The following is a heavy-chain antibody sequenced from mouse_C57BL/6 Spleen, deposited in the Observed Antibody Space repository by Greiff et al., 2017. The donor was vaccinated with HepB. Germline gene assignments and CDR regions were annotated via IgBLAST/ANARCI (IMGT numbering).Heavy chain of an antibody. CDR1: GYTFTSYW. D-gene: IGHD1-1*01. CDR3: AGDITTGVATNWYFDG. Sequence: QVQLQQPGAELVKPGASVKMSCKASGYTFTSYWITWVKQRPGQGLEWIGDIYPGSGSTNYNEKFKGKATLTVDTTSSTAYMQLSSLTSEDSAVDDCAGDITTGVATNWYFDGWGTGTTVTVSS. J-gene: IGHJ1*03. CDR2: IYPGSGST. V-gene: IGHV1-55*01.